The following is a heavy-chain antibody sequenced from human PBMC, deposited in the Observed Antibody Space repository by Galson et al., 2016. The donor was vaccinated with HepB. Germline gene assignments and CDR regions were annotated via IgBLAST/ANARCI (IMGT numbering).Heavy chain of an antibody. Sequence: QSGAEVKKPGESLRISCNGSGYTFSNYWIGWVRQMPGKGLEWMGVIYPGDSDTRYSPSLQGQVTISVDKSIATAYLQWSSLEASDTAIYFCARRVNSWSHHDYWGQGTLVTVSA. V-gene: IGHV5-51*01. D-gene: IGHD6-13*01. J-gene: IGHJ4*02. CDR3: ARRVNSWSHHDY. CDR2: IYPGDSDT. CDR1: GYTFSNYW.